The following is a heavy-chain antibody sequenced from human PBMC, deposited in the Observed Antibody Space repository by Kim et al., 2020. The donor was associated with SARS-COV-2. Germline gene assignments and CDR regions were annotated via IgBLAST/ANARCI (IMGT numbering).Heavy chain of an antibody. D-gene: IGHD6-13*01. Sequence: AVSVKSRITINPDTSKNQFSLQLNSVTPEDTAVYYCAREVIAAHYPHMDVWGKGTTVTVSS. V-gene: IGHV6-1*01. CDR3: AREVIAAHYPHMDV. J-gene: IGHJ6*03.